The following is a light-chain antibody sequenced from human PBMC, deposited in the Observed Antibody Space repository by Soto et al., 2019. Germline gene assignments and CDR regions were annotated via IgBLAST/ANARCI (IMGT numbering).Light chain of an antibody. Sequence: DIQVTQHPSSXSASVGDRVTITCRASQGIKNYLAWYQQKPGETPKLLIYTASTLESGIPPRFSGSGSGTDFTLTINNLQPEDVATYYCQRYYNAPFTFGGGTKVDIK. CDR2: TAS. V-gene: IGKV1-27*01. J-gene: IGKJ4*01. CDR1: QGIKNY. CDR3: QRYYNAPFT.